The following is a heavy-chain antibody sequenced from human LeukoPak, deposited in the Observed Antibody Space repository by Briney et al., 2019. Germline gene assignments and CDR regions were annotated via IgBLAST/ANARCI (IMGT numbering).Heavy chain of an antibody. CDR2: IYYSGST. J-gene: IGHJ6*02. CDR3: ARALDRGYDFWRGGLYYYGMDV. V-gene: IGHV4-30-4*01. D-gene: IGHD3-3*01. Sequence: PSETLSLTCTVSGGSISSGDYYWSWIRQPPGKGLEWIGYIYYSGSTYYNPSLKSRVTISVDTSKNQFSLKLSSVTAADTAVYYCARALDRGYDFWRGGLYYYGMDVWGQGTTVTVSS. CDR1: GGSISSGDYY.